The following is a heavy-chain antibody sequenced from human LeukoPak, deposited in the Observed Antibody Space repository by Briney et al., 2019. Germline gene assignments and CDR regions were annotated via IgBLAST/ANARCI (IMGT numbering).Heavy chain of an antibody. Sequence: GASVKVSCKASGYTFTSYAMHWVRQAPGQRLEWMGWINAGNGNTKYSQKFQGRVTITRDTSASTAYMELSSLRSEDTAVYYCARDPTSSRYCSSTSRPGLLFDYWGQGTLVTVSS. J-gene: IGHJ4*02. D-gene: IGHD2-2*01. V-gene: IGHV1-3*01. CDR2: INAGNGNT. CDR3: ARDPTSSRYCSSTSRPGLLFDY. CDR1: GYTFTSYA.